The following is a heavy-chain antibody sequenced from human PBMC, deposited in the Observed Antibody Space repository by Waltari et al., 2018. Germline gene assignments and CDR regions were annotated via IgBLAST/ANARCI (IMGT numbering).Heavy chain of an antibody. CDR3: ARHASNYYDSSGYYTPFDY. Sequence: QLQLQESGPGLVKPSETLSLTCTVSGGSISRSSYYWGWIRQPPGKGLEWIGSIYYSGSTYYNPSLKSRVTISVDTSKNQFSLKLSSVTAADTAVYYCARHASNYYDSSGYYTPFDYWGQGTLVTVSS. CDR2: IYYSGST. V-gene: IGHV4-39*07. D-gene: IGHD3-22*01. CDR1: GGSISRSSYY. J-gene: IGHJ4*02.